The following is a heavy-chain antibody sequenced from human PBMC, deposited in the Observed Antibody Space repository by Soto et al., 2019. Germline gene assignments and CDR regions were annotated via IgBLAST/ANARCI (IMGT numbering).Heavy chain of an antibody. Sequence: QVQLQESGPGLVKPSQTLSLTCTVSGGSISSGGTGSYWTWIRQLPGKGLEGIGYIYYTGNTYYNPSLQRRPTISIDTSENQFSLKLTSVTAADTAVYFCASGHDAYKVRYWGQGTLVTVSS. J-gene: IGHJ4*02. V-gene: IGHV4-31*03. CDR1: GGSISSGGTGSY. CDR3: ASGHDAYKVRY. D-gene: IGHD1-1*01. CDR2: IYYTGNT.